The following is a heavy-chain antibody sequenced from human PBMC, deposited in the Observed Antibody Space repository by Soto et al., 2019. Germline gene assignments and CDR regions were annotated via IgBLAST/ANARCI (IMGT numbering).Heavy chain of an antibody. CDR3: RIYGSGSYYNVFDY. CDR2: FDPEDGET. CDR1: GYTLTELS. D-gene: IGHD3-10*01. V-gene: IGHV1-24*01. Sequence: RASVKVSCKVSGYTLTELSMHWVRQAPGKGLEWMGGFDPEDGETIYAQKFQGRVTMTEDTSTDTAYMELSSLRSEDTAVYYCRIYGSGSYYNVFDYWGQGTLVTVSS. J-gene: IGHJ4*02.